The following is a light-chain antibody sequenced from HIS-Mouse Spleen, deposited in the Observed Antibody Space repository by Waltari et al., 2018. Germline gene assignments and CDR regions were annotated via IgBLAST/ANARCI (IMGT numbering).Light chain of an antibody. CDR2: DVS. CDR3: CSYAGSYSYV. Sequence: QSALTQPASVSGSPGQSLTIPCTGTSRDVGSYNLVSWYQQHPGKAPKLMIYDVSKRPSGVPDRFSGSKSGNTASLTISGLQAEDEADYYCCSYAGSYSYVFGTGTKVTVL. J-gene: IGLJ1*01. CDR1: SRDVGSYNL. V-gene: IGLV2-11*01.